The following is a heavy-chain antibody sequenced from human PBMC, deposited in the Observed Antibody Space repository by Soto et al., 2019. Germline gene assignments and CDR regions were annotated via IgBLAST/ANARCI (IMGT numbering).Heavy chain of an antibody. CDR3: ARSIAAAPVVWFDP. V-gene: IGHV4-30-4*02. CDR2: IYYSGST. J-gene: IGHJ5*02. D-gene: IGHD6-13*01. Sequence: SDTLSLTCTVSGCSISSGDYYWSWIRQPPGKGLEWIGYIYYSGSTYYNPSLKSRVTISVDTSKNQFSLELSSVTAANTAVYYCARSIAAAPVVWFDPWGQGTLVTVS. CDR1: GCSISSGDYY.